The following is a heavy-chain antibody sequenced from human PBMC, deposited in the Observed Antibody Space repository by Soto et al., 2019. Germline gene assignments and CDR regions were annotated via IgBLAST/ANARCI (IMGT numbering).Heavy chain of an antibody. Sequence: SETLSLTCTVSGGSISSYYWSWIRQPPGKGLEWIGYIYYSGSTNYNPSLKSRVTISVDTSKNQFSLRLSSVTAADTAVYYCARVKGSSSPYYYYYGMDVWGQGTTVTVSS. V-gene: IGHV4-59*01. CDR2: IYYSGST. J-gene: IGHJ6*02. CDR1: GGSISSYY. CDR3: ARVKGSSSPYYYYYGMDV. D-gene: IGHD6-13*01.